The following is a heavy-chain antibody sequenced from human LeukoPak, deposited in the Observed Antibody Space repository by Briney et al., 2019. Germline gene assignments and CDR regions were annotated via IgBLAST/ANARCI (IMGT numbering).Heavy chain of an antibody. CDR3: ARVSGSVAGTFDY. J-gene: IGHJ4*02. D-gene: IGHD6-19*01. Sequence: GGSLRLSCAASGFTVSSNYMSWVRQAPGKGLEWVSVIYSGGSTYYADSVKGRFTISRHNSKNTLYLQMNSLRAEDTAVYYCARVSGSVAGTFDYWGQGTLVTVSS. CDR2: IYSGGST. CDR1: GFTVSSNY. V-gene: IGHV3-53*04.